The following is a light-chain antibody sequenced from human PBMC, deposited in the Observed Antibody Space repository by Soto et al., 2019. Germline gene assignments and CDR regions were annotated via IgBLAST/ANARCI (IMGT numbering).Light chain of an antibody. CDR2: EVT. Sequence: QSALTQPASVSGSPGQSITISCTGSNTDIGSYNFVSWYQQRPGKAPKLVIYEVTKRPSGVPDRFSGSKSGSTASLTVSGLQADDEADYYCASYAGTKLFVFGSGTKVTVL. V-gene: IGLV2-8*01. CDR3: ASYAGTKLFV. CDR1: NTDIGSYNF. J-gene: IGLJ1*01.